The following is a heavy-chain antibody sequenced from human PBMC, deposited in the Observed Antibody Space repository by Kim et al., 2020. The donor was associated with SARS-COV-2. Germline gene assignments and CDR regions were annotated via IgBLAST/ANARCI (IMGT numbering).Heavy chain of an antibody. V-gene: IGHV4-59*01. CDR2: IYYSGST. J-gene: IGHJ6*02. D-gene: IGHD1-26*01. CDR3: ARVRPLYSGSYYYGIDV. Sequence: SETLSLTCTVSGGSISTYYWSWIRQPPGKGLEWIGYIYYSGSTNYNPSLKSRVTISVDTSNNQFSLKLCSVTAADTAVYYCARVRPLYSGSYYYGIDVWGQGTTVTVSS. CDR1: GGSISTYY.